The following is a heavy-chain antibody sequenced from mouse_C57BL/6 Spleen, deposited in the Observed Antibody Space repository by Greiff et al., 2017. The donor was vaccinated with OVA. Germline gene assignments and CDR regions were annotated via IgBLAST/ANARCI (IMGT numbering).Heavy chain of an antibody. D-gene: IGHD1-1*01. CDR1: GYTFTSYW. J-gene: IGHJ2*01. Sequence: QVQLKQPGTELVKPGASVKLSCKASGYTFTSYWMHWVKQRPGQGLEWIGNINPSNGGTNYNEKFKDKATLTVAQSSSTADMQLISLTSEDSAVYDCERYSNDYYGSSGFLDDWGQGTTLTVSS. CDR2: INPSNGGT. V-gene: IGHV1-53*01. CDR3: ERYSNDYYGSSGFLDD.